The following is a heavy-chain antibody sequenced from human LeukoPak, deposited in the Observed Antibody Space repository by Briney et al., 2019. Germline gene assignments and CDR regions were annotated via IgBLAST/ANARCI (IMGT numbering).Heavy chain of an antibody. CDR2: IYYSGST. Sequence: SETLSLTCTVSGGSISSYYWRWIRQPPGKGLEWIGYIYYSGSTNYNPSLKSRVTISVDTSKNQFSLRLSSVTAADTAVYYCARNSGYSSRPLFDYWGQGTLVTVSS. CDR3: ARNSGYSSRPLFDY. J-gene: IGHJ4*02. V-gene: IGHV4-59*01. CDR1: GGSISSYY. D-gene: IGHD5-18*01.